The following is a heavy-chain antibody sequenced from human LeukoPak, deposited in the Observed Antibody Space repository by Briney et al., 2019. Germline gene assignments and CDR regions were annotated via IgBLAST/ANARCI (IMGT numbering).Heavy chain of an antibody. V-gene: IGHV3-23*01. CDR3: AKRGSYGDYTRYFDY. CDR2: ISGSGGTT. J-gene: IGHJ4*02. Sequence: QPGGSLRLSCAASGFTFSSYAMSWVRQAPGKGLEWVSAISGSGGTTYYADSVKGRFTISRDNSKNTLYLQMNSLRAEDTAVYYCAKRGSYGDYTRYFDYWGQGTLVTVSS. D-gene: IGHD4-17*01. CDR1: GFTFSSYA.